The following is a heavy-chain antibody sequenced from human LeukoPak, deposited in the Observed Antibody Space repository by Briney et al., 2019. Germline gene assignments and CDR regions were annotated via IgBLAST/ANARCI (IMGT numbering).Heavy chain of an antibody. J-gene: IGHJ4*02. V-gene: IGHV1-69*06. CDR1: GGTFSSYA. Sequence: SVKVSCKASGGTFSSYAISWVRQAPGQGLEWMGGIIPIFGTANYAQKFQGRVTITADKSTSTAYMELSSLRSEDTAVYYCARGGRIGIYSSGWYGYLLDFDYWGQGTLVTVSS. CDR2: IIPIFGTA. D-gene: IGHD6-19*01. CDR3: ARGGRIGIYSSGWYGYLLDFDY.